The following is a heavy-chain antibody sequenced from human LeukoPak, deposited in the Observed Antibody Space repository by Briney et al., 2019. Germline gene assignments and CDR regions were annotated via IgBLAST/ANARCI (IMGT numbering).Heavy chain of an antibody. J-gene: IGHJ6*04. V-gene: IGHV3-21*01. CDR1: GFTFSSYS. CDR2: ISSSSSYI. CDR3: ARIYCGTIWSDGRQFVDV. D-gene: IGHD2-21*01. Sequence: GGSLRLSCAASGFTFSSYSMNWVRQAPGKGLECVSSISSSSSYIYYADSVKGRFSISRDNAKNSLYLQMNSLRAEDTAVYYCARIYCGTIWSDGRQFVDVWGKGTTVTVSS.